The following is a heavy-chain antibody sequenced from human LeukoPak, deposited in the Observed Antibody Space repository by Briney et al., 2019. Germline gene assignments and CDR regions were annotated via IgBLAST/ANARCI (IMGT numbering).Heavy chain of an antibody. CDR1: GFTFSTYY. V-gene: IGHV3-7*03. J-gene: IGHJ5*02. Sequence: GGSLRLSCAASGFTFSTYYMSWVRQAPGTGLEWVANIKQDGSEKYYVDSVKGRFTISRDNSKNTLYLQMNSLRAEDTAVYYCAKSGGVRFDPWGQGTLVTVSS. D-gene: IGHD3-16*01. CDR2: IKQDGSEK. CDR3: AKSGGVRFDP.